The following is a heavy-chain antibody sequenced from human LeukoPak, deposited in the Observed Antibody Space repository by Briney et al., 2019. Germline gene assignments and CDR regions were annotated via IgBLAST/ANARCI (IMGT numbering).Heavy chain of an antibody. CDR1: GFTFSSYW. CDR2: IDNDGSFT. V-gene: IGHV3-74*01. Sequence: PGGSLRLFCAASGFTFSSYWMHWVRQAPGKGLVWVSRIDNDGSFTIYADSVRGRFTISRDNAKNTLYLQMSRLRAEDTAVYYCIRGTVGAPGNDYWGQGTLVTVSS. J-gene: IGHJ4*02. CDR3: IRGTVGAPGNDY. D-gene: IGHD1-26*01.